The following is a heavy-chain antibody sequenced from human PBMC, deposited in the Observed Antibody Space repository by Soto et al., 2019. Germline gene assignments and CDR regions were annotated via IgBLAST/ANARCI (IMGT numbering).Heavy chain of an antibody. Sequence: ASVKVSCKVSGYIFTRYLMNWVRQAPGQRLEWMAWINAGNGDTKYSQKFQGGVTITSDTSASTAYLKLSSLRSDDTAVYYCARVQVMCSGGSGYSSLYYWGQGALVTVSS. CDR2: INAGNGDT. CDR1: GYIFTRYL. D-gene: IGHD2-15*01. J-gene: IGHJ4*02. V-gene: IGHV1-3*01. CDR3: ARVQVMCSGGSGYSSLYY.